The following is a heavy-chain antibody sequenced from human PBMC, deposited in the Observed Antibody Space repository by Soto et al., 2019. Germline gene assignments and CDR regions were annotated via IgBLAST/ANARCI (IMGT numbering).Heavy chain of an antibody. CDR1: GFTFSSYA. CDR3: LLSPITMIVVVTPFDP. D-gene: IGHD3-22*01. J-gene: IGHJ5*02. Sequence: PGGSLRLSCAASGFTFSSYAMSWVRQAPGKGLEWVSAISGSGGSTYYADSVKGRFTISRDNSKNTLYLQMNSLRAEDTAVYYCLLSPITMIVVVTPFDPWGQGTLVTVSS. V-gene: IGHV3-23*01. CDR2: ISGSGGST.